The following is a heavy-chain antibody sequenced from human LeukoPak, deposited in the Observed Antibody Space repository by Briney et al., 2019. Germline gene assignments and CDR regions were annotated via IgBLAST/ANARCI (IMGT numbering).Heavy chain of an antibody. Sequence: SETLSLTCTVSGGSTSSYYWSWIRQPAGKGLEWIGRIYTSGSTNYNPSLKSRVTMSVDTSKNQFSLKLSSVTAADTAVYYCARGVTFGGVIVKYYFDYWGQGTLVTVSS. CDR2: IYTSGST. J-gene: IGHJ4*02. CDR3: ARGVTFGGVIVKYYFDY. V-gene: IGHV4-4*07. CDR1: GGSTSSYY. D-gene: IGHD3-16*02.